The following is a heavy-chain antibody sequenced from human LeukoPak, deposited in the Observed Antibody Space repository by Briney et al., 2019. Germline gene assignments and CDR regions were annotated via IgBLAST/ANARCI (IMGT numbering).Heavy chain of an antibody. CDR1: GFTFSNAW. D-gene: IGHD5-12*01. CDR3: AKDRRVDIVATIEY. V-gene: IGHV3-23*01. CDR2: ISCSGGST. J-gene: IGHJ4*02. Sequence: GGSLRLSCAASGFTFSNAWMSWVRQAPGKGLEWVSAISCSGGSTYYADSVKGRFTISRDNSKNTLYLQMNSLRAEDTAVYYCAKDRRVDIVATIEYWGQGTLVTVSS.